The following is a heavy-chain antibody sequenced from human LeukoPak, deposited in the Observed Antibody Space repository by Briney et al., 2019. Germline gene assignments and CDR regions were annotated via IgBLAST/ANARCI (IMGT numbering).Heavy chain of an antibody. D-gene: IGHD6-13*01. CDR3: ARGIAAAGTSNY. J-gene: IGHJ4*02. Sequence: GASVKVSCKASGYTFTSYDINWVRQATGQGLEWMGWMNPNSGNTGYAQNFQGRVTMTRNTSISTAYMELSSLRSEDTAVYYCARGIAAAGTSNYWGQGTLVTVSS. CDR2: MNPNSGNT. V-gene: IGHV1-8*01. CDR1: GYTFTSYD.